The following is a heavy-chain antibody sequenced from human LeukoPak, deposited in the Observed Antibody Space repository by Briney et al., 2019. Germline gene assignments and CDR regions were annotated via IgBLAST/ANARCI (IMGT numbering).Heavy chain of an antibody. CDR3: AKGLGVVVAATDWFDP. Sequence: GGSLRLSCAASGFTFSSYGMHWVRQAPGKGLEWVAFIRYDGSNKYYADSVKGRFTISRDNSKNTLYLQMNSLRAEDTAVYYCAKGLGVVVAATDWFDPWGQGTLVTVSS. D-gene: IGHD2-15*01. CDR2: IRYDGSNK. J-gene: IGHJ5*02. CDR1: GFTFSSYG. V-gene: IGHV3-30*02.